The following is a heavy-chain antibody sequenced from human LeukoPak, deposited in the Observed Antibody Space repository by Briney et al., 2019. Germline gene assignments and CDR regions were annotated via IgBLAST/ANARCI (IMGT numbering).Heavy chain of an antibody. CDR3: ARDRGDSSGYYYGFFDY. CDR2: ISYDGSNK. V-gene: IGHV3-30*01. J-gene: IGHJ4*02. D-gene: IGHD3-22*01. CDR1: GFTFSSYA. Sequence: GGSLRLSCAASGFTFSSYAMHWVRQAPGKGLEWVAVISYDGSNKYYADSVKGRFTISRDNSKNTLCLQMNSLRAEDTAVYYCARDRGDSSGYYYGFFDYWGQGTLVTVSS.